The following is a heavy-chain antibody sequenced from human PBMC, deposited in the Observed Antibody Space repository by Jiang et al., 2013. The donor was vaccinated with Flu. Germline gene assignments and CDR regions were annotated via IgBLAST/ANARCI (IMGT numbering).Heavy chain of an antibody. J-gene: IGHJ4*02. CDR2: INHSGST. D-gene: IGHD3-16*01. V-gene: IGHV4-34*01. CDR1: YY. Sequence: YYWSWIRQSPGKGLEWIGEINHSGSTNYNPSLKSRVTISLDMSKNQFSLRLSSVTAADTAVYYCARTGIHYYDLRADYWGQGTLVTVSS. CDR3: ARTGIHYYDLRADY.